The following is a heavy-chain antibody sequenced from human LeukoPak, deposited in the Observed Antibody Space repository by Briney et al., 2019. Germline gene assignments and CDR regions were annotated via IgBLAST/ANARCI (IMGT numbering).Heavy chain of an antibody. CDR1: GYSFTSYW. CDR2: IYPGDSGT. V-gene: IGHV5-51*01. J-gene: IGHJ4*02. D-gene: IGHD6-6*01. CDR3: AGTPIAARPEYFDY. Sequence: GESLKISCKGSGYSFTSYWIGWVRQIPGKGLEWMGIIYPGDSGTRYSPSFQGQVTISADKSISTAYLQWSSLKASDTAMYYCAGTPIAARPEYFDYWGQGTLVTVSS.